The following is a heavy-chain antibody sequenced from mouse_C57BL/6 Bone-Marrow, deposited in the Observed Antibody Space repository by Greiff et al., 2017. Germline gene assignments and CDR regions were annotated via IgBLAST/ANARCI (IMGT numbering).Heavy chain of an antibody. J-gene: IGHJ3*01. CDR3: ARRERDYYGSRAWFAY. CDR1: GFSLSTFGMG. V-gene: IGHV8-8*01. CDR2: IWWDDDK. Sequence: QVTLKVSGPGILQPSQTLSLTCSFSGFSLSTFGMGVGWIRQPSGKGLEWLAHIWWDDDKYYNPALKSRLTISKDTSQNQVFLKIANVDTADTAKYYGARRERDYYGSRAWFAYWGQGTLVTVSA. D-gene: IGHD1-1*01.